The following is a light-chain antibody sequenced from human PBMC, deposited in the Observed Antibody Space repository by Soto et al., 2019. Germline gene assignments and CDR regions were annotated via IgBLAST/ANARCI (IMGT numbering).Light chain of an antibody. CDR1: QNISNY. CDR3: QQSFSSSWT. J-gene: IGKJ1*01. CDR2: AAS. Sequence: DIQMTQSPASLSASIGDRVIITCRASQNISNYLNWYQHKPGRAPKFLIYAASSLQSGVPSRFSGSGSGTDFTLTISSLQREDFATYFCQQSFSSSWTFGQGTKVDIK. V-gene: IGKV1-39*01.